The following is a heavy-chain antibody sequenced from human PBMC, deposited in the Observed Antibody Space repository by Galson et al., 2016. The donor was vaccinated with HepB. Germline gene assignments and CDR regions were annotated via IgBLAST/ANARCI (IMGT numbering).Heavy chain of an antibody. CDR3: RYGMDV. V-gene: IGHV3-15*01. CDR1: GFILSKAW. J-gene: IGHJ6*02. CDR2: IKSKAEGGAT. Sequence: SLRLSCAASGFILSKAWMTWVRQAPGKGLEWVGRIKSKAEGGATDYGAPEKGRFTISRDDSKNTLYLQMNSLKTEDTAVYYCRYGMDVGGQGTTVPVSS.